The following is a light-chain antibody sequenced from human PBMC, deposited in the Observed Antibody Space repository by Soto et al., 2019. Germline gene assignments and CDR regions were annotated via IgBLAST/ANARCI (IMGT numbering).Light chain of an antibody. Sequence: DIQMTQSPSTLSGSAGDRVTITCRASQTISSWLAWYQQKPGKAPKLLIYKASTLKSGVPSRFSGSGSGTEFTLTISSLQPDDFATYYCQHYNSYSEPFGQGAKVDIK. CDR1: QTISSW. J-gene: IGKJ1*01. CDR2: KAS. CDR3: QHYNSYSEP. V-gene: IGKV1-5*03.